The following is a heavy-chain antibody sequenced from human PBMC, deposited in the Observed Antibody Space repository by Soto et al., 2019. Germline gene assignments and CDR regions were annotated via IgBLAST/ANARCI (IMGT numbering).Heavy chain of an antibody. V-gene: IGHV1-18*04. CDR2: INPYNANA. Sequence: ASVKVSCKTSGYTFTNHGINWVRQAPGQGLEWMGWINPYNANADYAQKLQGRVTMTTDTSTSTAYMDLRSLTSDDTAVYYCARDRVAGIWGDAFDIWGQGTMVTVSS. J-gene: IGHJ3*02. CDR1: GYTFTNHG. CDR3: ARDRVAGIWGDAFDI. D-gene: IGHD3-16*01.